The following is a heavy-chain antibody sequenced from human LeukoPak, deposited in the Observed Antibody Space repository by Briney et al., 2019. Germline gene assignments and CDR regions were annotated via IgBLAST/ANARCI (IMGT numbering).Heavy chain of an antibody. CDR3: ARGDADFNYDFWSGYSY. J-gene: IGHJ4*02. Sequence: ASVKVSCKASGYTFTGYYMHWVRQAPGQGLEWMGWINPNSGGTNYAQKLQGRVTMTRDTSISTAYMELSRLRSDDTAVYYCARGDADFNYDFWSGYSYWGQGTLVTVSS. CDR2: INPNSGGT. V-gene: IGHV1-2*02. CDR1: GYTFTGYY. D-gene: IGHD3-3*01.